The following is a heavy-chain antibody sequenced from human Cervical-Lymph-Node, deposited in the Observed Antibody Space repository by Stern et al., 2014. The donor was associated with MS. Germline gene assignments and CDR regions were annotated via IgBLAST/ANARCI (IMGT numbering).Heavy chain of an antibody. Sequence: QVQLQESGPGLVQPSETLSLTCTVSGDSFNSYYLGWIRQPPGKALEWIGYIFYRGSTTYNPSLMRRVTISVDTTPNHISLNESTLTAADTAVYYCARVLRRRVIGAPGAGYYFDYWGQGTLVTVSS. J-gene: IGHJ4*02. CDR3: ARVLRRRVIGAPGAGYYFDY. CDR1: GDSFNSYY. CDR2: IFYRGST. D-gene: IGHD6-25*01. V-gene: IGHV4-59*01.